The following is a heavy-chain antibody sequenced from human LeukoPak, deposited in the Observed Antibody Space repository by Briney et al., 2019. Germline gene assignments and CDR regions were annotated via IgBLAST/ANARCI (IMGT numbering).Heavy chain of an antibody. CDR1: GGSFSGYY. CDR3: AIFTVTTSSEYFQH. D-gene: IGHD4-17*01. CDR2: INHSGST. V-gene: IGHV4-34*01. J-gene: IGHJ1*01. Sequence: SETLSLTRAVYGGSFSGYYWSWIRQPPGKGLEWIGEINHSGSTNYNPSLKSRVTISVDTSKNQFSLKLSSVTAADTAVYYCAIFTVTTSSEYFQHWGQGTLVTVSS.